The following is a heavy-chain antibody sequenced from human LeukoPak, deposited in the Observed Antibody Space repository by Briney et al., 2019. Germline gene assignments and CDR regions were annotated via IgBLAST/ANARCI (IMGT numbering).Heavy chain of an antibody. Sequence: SETLSLTCTVSGGSISSGDYYWSWIRQPPGKGLEWIGYIYYSGSTYYNPSLKSRVTISVDTSKNQFSLKLSSVTAADTAVYYCAREVIAVGGYNWFDPWGQGTLVTVSS. V-gene: IGHV4-30-4*02. CDR1: GGSISSGDYY. CDR2: IYYSGST. J-gene: IGHJ5*02. CDR3: AREVIAVGGYNWFDP. D-gene: IGHD6-19*01.